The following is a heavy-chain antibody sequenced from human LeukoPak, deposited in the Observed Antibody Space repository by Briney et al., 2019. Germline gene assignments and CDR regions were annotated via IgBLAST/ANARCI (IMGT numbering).Heavy chain of an antibody. CDR2: IYYSGST. V-gene: IGHV4-59*01. CDR1: GGSISSYY. CDR3: ARGRGYYYGSGSLNYYMDV. D-gene: IGHD3-10*01. J-gene: IGHJ6*03. Sequence: SETLSLTCTVSGGSISSYYWSWIRQPPGKGLEWIGYIYYSGSTNYNPSLKSRVTISVDTSKNQFSLKLSSVTAADTAVYYCARGRGYYYGSGSLNYYMDVWGKGTTVTVSS.